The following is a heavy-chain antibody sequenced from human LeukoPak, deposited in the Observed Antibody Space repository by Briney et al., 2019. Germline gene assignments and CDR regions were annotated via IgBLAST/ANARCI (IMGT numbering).Heavy chain of an antibody. D-gene: IGHD1-14*01. J-gene: IGHJ4*02. CDR1: GYTFSGYY. CDR2: INPNSGGT. CDR3: ARVGRAFTARLSFFDY. V-gene: IGHV1-2*02. Sequence: ASVKVSCKASGYTFSGYYMHWVRQAPGQGLEWMGWINPNSGGTNYAQKFQGRVTMTRDTSISTAYMELIRLRSADTAVYYCARVGRAFTARLSFFDYWGQGTLVTVSS.